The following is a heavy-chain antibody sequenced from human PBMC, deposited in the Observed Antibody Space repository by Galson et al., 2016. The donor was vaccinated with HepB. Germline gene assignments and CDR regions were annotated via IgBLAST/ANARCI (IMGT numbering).Heavy chain of an antibody. CDR3: ARQYLGAFDY. Sequence: ETLSLTCIVSGGSISSSGNYWGWVRQPPGRGLQWIATMDKSGSTYYNTSLKSRVTLSIDTSKNQFSLKLTSLTAADMAFYYCARQYLGAFDYWGQGVLATVSS. V-gene: IGHV4-39*01. CDR1: GGSISSSGNY. CDR2: MDKSGST. D-gene: IGHD2/OR15-2a*01. J-gene: IGHJ4*02.